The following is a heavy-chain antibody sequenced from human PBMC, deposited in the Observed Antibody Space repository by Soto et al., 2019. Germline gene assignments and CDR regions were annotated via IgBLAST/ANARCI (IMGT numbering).Heavy chain of an antibody. V-gene: IGHV3-7*01. Sequence: EVQLVESGGGLVQPGGSLRLSCAASGFTFSSYWMSWVRQAPGKGLEWVANIKQDGSEKYYVDSVKGRFTISRDNAKNSLYLQMNGLRAEDTAVYYCARDLLLRGMADGRHYYYGMDVWGQGTTVTVSS. CDR1: GFTFSSYW. D-gene: IGHD3-16*01. CDR3: ARDLLLRGMADGRHYYYGMDV. J-gene: IGHJ6*02. CDR2: IKQDGSEK.